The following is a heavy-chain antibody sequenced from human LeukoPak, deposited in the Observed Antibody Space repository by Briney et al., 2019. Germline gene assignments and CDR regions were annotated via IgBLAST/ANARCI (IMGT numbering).Heavy chain of an antibody. J-gene: IGHJ2*01. D-gene: IGHD6-19*01. V-gene: IGHV4-4*07. CDR3: ARPNSSGWSSYWYFDL. CDR1: GGSISSYY. CDR2: IYTSGST. Sequence: SETLSLTCTVSGGSISSYYWSWIRQPAGKGLEWIGRIYTSGSTNYNPSLKSRVTISVDTSKNQFSLKLSSVTAADTAVYYCARPNSSGWSSYWYFDLWGRGTLVTVSS.